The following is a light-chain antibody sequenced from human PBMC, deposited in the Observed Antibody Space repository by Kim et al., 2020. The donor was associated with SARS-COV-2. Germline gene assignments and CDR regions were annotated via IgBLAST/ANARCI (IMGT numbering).Light chain of an antibody. CDR2: GNS. CDR1: SSNIGAGYD. V-gene: IGLV1-40*01. CDR3: QSYDSSLV. Sequence: QPVLTQPPSVSGAPGQRVTISCTGSSSNIGAGYDVHWYQQLPGTAPKLLIYGNSNRPSGVPDRFSGSKSGTSASLAITGLQAEDEADYYCQSYDSSLVFGGGTQLTVL. J-gene: IGLJ2*01.